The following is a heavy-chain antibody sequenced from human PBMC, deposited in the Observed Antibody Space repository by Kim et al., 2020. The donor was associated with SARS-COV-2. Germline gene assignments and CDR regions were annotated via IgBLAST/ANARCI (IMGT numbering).Heavy chain of an antibody. CDR2: ST. J-gene: IGHJ4*02. Sequence: STYSADSGKGRFTISRDDSKNTVYLQMNSLRAEDTAVYFCAREPSTYFDYWGQGTLVTVSS. V-gene: IGHV3-66*01. CDR3: AREPSTYFDY.